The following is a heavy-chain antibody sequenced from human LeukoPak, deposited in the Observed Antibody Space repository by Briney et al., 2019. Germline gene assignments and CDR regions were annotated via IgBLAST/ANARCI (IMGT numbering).Heavy chain of an antibody. CDR3: AKVLGYYDSSGYYQEGGFDY. D-gene: IGHD3-22*01. V-gene: IGHV3-43*02. CDR1: GFTFDDYA. J-gene: IGHJ4*02. Sequence: GGSLRLSCAASGFTFDDYAMHWVRQAPGKGLEWVSLISGDGGSAYYADSVKGRFTISRDNSKNSLYLQMNSLRTEDTALYYCAKVLGYYDSSGYYQEGGFDYWGQGTLVTVSS. CDR2: ISGDGGSA.